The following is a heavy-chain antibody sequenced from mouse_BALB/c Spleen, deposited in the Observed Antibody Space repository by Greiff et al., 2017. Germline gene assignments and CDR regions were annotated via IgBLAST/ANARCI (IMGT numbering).Heavy chain of an antibody. D-gene: IGHD2-1*01. V-gene: IGHV3-8*02. J-gene: IGHJ4*01. CDR3: ARYDYGNSIAMDY. CDR2: ISYSGST. CDR1: GDSITSGY. Sequence: EVQVVESGPSLVKPSQTLSLTCSVTGDSITSGYWNWIRKFPGNKLEYMGYISYSGSTYYNPSLKSRISITRDTSKNQYYLQLNSVTTEDTATYYCARYDYGNSIAMDYWGQGTSVTVSS.